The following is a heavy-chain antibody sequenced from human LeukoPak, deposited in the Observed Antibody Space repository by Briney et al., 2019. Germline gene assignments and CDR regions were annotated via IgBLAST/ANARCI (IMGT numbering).Heavy chain of an antibody. CDR2: ISSSGSTI. CDR3: ARDKFPYYDFWSQTAFFYYYGMDV. Sequence: NSGGSLRLSCAASGFTFSDYYMSWIRQAPGKGLEWVSYISSSGSTIYYADSVKGRFTISRDNAKNSLYLQMNSLRAEDTAVYYCARDKFPYYDFWSQTAFFYYYGMDVCGQGTTVTVSS. J-gene: IGHJ6*02. V-gene: IGHV3-11*01. D-gene: IGHD3-3*01. CDR1: GFTFSDYY.